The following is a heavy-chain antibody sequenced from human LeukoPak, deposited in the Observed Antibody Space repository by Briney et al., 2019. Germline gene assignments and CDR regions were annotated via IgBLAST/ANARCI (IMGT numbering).Heavy chain of an antibody. Sequence: ASVKLSCKAFGYTFTGYWMHWVRQAPEQGPEWMGGIIPIFGTANYAQKFQGRVTITADKSTSTAYMELSSLRSEDTAVYYCARKVPNDSSGYYYRGQFDPWGQGTLVTVSS. CDR2: IIPIFGTA. J-gene: IGHJ5*02. V-gene: IGHV1-69*06. CDR1: GYTFTGYW. CDR3: ARKVPNDSSGYYYRGQFDP. D-gene: IGHD3-22*01.